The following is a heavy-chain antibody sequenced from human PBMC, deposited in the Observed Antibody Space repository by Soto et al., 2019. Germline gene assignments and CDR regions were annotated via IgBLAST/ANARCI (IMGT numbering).Heavy chain of an antibody. J-gene: IGHJ4*02. CDR3: ARLPSRHLVDY. Sequence: SETLSLTCTVSGSSINSSGYYWGWIRQPPGKGLEWIGSMFYGVSTYYNPSLKSRVTVSVDTSKNQFSLNLRSVTAADTTVYYCARLPSRHLVDYWGQGTLVTVSS. D-gene: IGHD3-3*02. V-gene: IGHV4-39*01. CDR1: GSSINSSGYY. CDR2: MFYGVST.